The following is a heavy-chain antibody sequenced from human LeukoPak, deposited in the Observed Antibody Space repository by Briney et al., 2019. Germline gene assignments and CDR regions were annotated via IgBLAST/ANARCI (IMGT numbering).Heavy chain of an antibody. Sequence: GESLKIACKASGYIFTSYWIGWVRQTPGKGLEWMGIIYPGNSDTRYSPSFQGQVTISADKSISTAYLQWSSLKASDTAMYYCARHRGKGYNYEDSWGQGTLVTVTS. CDR1: GYIFTSYW. V-gene: IGHV5-51*01. J-gene: IGHJ4*02. CDR3: ARHRGKGYNYEDS. CDR2: IYPGNSDT. D-gene: IGHD5-18*01.